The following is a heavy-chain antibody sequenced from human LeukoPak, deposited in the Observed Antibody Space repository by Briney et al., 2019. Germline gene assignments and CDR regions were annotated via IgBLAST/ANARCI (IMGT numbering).Heavy chain of an antibody. CDR1: GFTFSSYA. J-gene: IGHJ1*01. V-gene: IGHV3-30-3*01. Sequence: GRSLRLSCAASGFTFSSYAMHWVRQAPGKGLEWVAVISYDGSNKYYADSVKGRFTISRDNSKNTLYLQMNSLRAEDTAVYYCARDLKDSSWPEYFQHWGQGTLVTVSS. CDR3: ARDLKDSSWPEYFQH. CDR2: ISYDGSNK. D-gene: IGHD6-13*01.